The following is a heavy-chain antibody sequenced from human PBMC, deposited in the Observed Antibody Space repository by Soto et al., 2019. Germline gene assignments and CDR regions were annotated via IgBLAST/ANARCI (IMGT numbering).Heavy chain of an antibody. V-gene: IGHV3-74*01. CDR1: GFTFSDYW. CDR3: ARGSSVHAFDI. Sequence: GGSLRLSCTASGFTFSDYWIHWVRQAPGKGLVWVSRINNDGSDTVYADSVKGRFSVSRDNARNTMFLQMHSLRVDDTAMYYCARGSSVHAFDIWGQRTMVTVS. J-gene: IGHJ3*02. CDR2: INNDGSDT.